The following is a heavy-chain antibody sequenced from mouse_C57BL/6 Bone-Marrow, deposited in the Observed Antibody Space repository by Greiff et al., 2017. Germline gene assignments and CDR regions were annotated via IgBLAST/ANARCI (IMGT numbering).Heavy chain of an antibody. CDR2: IWRGGST. J-gene: IGHJ1*03. CDR3: AKNGEYDRPGYWYFDG. Sequence: QVQLQQSGPGLVQPSQSLSITCTVSGFSLTSYGVHWVRQSPGKGLEWLGLIWRGGSTDYNAAFMSRLSITKDNSKSQVFFKMNSLQAAETAIYYCAKNGEYDRPGYWYFDGGGTGTTVTVTA. CDR1: GFSLTSYG. D-gene: IGHD2-14*01. V-gene: IGHV2-5*01.